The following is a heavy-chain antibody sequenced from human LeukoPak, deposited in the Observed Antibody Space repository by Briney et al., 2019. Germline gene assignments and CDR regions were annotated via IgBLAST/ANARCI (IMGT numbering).Heavy chain of an antibody. J-gene: IGHJ4*02. Sequence: PGGSLSLSCAASGFTFSNYDMHWVRQATGKGLEWVSGIGTAGDTYYPDSVKGRFTISRQNDENSLYLQMNSLRAEDTAVYYCARDRPDYGAERFAYWGQGTLVTVSS. CDR2: IGTAGDT. CDR3: ARDRPDYGAERFAY. D-gene: IGHD4-17*01. CDR1: GFTFSNYD. V-gene: IGHV3-13*01.